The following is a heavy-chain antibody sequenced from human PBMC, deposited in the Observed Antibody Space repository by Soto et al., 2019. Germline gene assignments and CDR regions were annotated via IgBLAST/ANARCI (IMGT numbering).Heavy chain of an antibody. CDR2: IGTAGDT. D-gene: IGHD3-3*01. CDR3: ARDASSNTIFGVGAQSRYGMDV. CDR1: GFTFSSYD. Sequence: GGSLRLSCAASGFTFSSYDMHWVRQATGKGLEWVSAIGTAGDTYYPGSVKGRFTISRENAKNSLYLQMNSLRAEDTAVYYCARDASSNTIFGVGAQSRYGMDVWGEATTVTVCS. J-gene: IGHJ6*04. V-gene: IGHV3-13*01.